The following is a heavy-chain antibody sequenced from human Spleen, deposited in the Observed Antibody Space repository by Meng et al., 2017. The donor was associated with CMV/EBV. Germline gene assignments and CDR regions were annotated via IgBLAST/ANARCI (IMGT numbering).Heavy chain of an antibody. CDR1: GFTFDDYA. Sequence: SLKISCAASGFTFDDYAMHWVRQGPGRGLEWVAGITWNSGTIHYADSVKGRFTISRDNSKNTLYLHMKSLSAEDTAVYYCARGEPFYGMDVWGQGTTVTVSS. J-gene: IGHJ6*02. CDR3: ARGEPFYGMDV. CDR2: ITWNSGTI. D-gene: IGHD1-14*01. V-gene: IGHV3-9*01.